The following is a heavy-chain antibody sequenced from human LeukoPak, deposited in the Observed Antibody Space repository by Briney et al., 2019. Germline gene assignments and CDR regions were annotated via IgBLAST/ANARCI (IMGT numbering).Heavy chain of an antibody. V-gene: IGHV1-8*01. CDR1: GYTFTSYD. CDR3: ARAPPMIGVWFDP. J-gene: IGHJ5*02. Sequence: GASVKVSYKASGYTFTSYDINWVRQATGQGLEWMGWMNPNSGNTGYAQKFQGRVTMTRNTSISTAYMELSSLRSEDTAVYYCARAPPMIGVWFDPWGQGTLVTVSS. D-gene: IGHD3-22*01. CDR2: MNPNSGNT.